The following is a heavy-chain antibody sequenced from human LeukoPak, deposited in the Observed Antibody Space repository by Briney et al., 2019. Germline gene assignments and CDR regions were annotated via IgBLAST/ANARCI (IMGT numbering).Heavy chain of an antibody. J-gene: IGHJ3*02. CDR1: GYSISSGYY. V-gene: IGHV4-38-2*02. CDR2: IYHSGST. D-gene: IGHD3-22*01. CDR3: ARDLRSGLASIGAFDI. Sequence: SETLSLTCAVSGYSISSGYYWGWIRQPPGKGLEWIGSIYHSGSTYYNPSLKSRVTISVDTSKNQFSLKLSSVTAADTAVYYCARDLRSGLASIGAFDIWGQGTIVTVSS.